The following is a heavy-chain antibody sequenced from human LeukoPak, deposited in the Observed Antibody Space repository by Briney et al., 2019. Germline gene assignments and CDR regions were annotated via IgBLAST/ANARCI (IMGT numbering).Heavy chain of an antibody. CDR3: VRQVAPYWFDY. D-gene: IGHD2-8*02. J-gene: IGHJ4*02. V-gene: IGHV4-39*01. Sequence: SETLSLTCTVSGDSISSNSYYWVWIRQPPGKGLEWIGTIDHRGRTHYSPTLKSRVTMSVDTSKNQFSLSLISVTAADTAVHYCVRQVAPYWFDYWGQGTLVTVSS. CDR2: IDHRGRT. CDR1: GDSISSNSYY.